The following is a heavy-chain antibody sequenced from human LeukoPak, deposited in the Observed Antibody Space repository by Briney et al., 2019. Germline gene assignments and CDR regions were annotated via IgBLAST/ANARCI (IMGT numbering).Heavy chain of an antibody. CDR2: SYTSGST. D-gene: IGHD2-15*01. J-gene: IGHJ6*03. CDR3: SISMRFSDNYMDV. CDR1: GGSIRSGSYY. V-gene: IGHV4-61*02. Sequence: SETLSITCTVSGGSIRSGSYYWSWIRQPGGEKLEWIERSYTSGSTNYNHSLKSRATISLDPSKNQFSLKLRSVTAADTAVYYCSISMRFSDNYMDVWGKGTTVAVSS.